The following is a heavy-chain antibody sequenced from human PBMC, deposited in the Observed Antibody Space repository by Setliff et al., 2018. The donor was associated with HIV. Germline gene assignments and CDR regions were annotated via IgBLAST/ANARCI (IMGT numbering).Heavy chain of an antibody. CDR2: IYPGDSDT. Sequence: GESLKISCKASGYTFTSNWIGWVRQVPGKGLEWMGIIYPGDSDTRYSPSFQGQVTISADKSISTAYLQWSSLKASDTAMYYCARIVMVRGVMGWFDPWGQGTLVTAPQ. CDR3: ARIVMVRGVMGWFDP. D-gene: IGHD3-10*01. V-gene: IGHV5-51*01. J-gene: IGHJ5*02. CDR1: GYTFTSNW.